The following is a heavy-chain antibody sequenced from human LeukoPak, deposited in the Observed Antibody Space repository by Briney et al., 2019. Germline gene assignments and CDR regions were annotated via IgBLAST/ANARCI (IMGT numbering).Heavy chain of an antibody. Sequence: GESLKISCKGSGYSINNHWIGWVRQMPGKGLEWMGIIYPADSDIRYSPSFQGQVTISADKSISTAYLQWSSLKASDTAMYYCARQEYCSGGSCYTWFDPWAREPWSPSPQ. CDR2: IYPADSDI. J-gene: IGHJ5*02. CDR3: ARQEYCSGGSCYTWFDP. V-gene: IGHV5-51*01. CDR1: GYSINNHW. D-gene: IGHD2-15*01.